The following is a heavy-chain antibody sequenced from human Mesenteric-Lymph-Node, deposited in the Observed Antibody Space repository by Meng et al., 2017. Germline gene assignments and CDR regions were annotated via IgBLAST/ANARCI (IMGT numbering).Heavy chain of an antibody. J-gene: IGHJ4*02. CDR1: GFIFSSYE. Sequence: GESLKISCAASGFIFSSYEMNWVRQAPGQGLEWISYCSTTGSTTRYADSVRGRFTVSRDNAKNSLYLQMNNPRAEDTAVYYCARDLHLWFGELLYPPFDYWGQGTLVTVSS. CDR2: CSTTGSTT. D-gene: IGHD3-10*01. CDR3: ARDLHLWFGELLYPPFDY. V-gene: IGHV3-48*03.